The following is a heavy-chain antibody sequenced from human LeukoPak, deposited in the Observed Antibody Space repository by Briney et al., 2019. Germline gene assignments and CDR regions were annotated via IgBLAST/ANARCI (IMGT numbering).Heavy chain of an antibody. CDR2: IYSGGNT. V-gene: IGHV3-66*02. D-gene: IGHD6-19*01. CDR3: ARGGHSSGWFHAFDI. J-gene: IGHJ3*02. CDR1: EFTVSSNY. Sequence: GGSLRLSCAASEFTVSSNYMSWVRQAPGKGLEWVSVIYSGGNTYYTDSVKGRFTISRDNSKNTLYLQMNSLRPEDTAVYYCARGGHSSGWFHAFDIWGQGTMVTVSS.